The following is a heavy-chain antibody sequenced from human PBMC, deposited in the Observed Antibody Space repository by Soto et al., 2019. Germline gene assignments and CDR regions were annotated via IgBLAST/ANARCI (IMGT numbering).Heavy chain of an antibody. D-gene: IGHD5-12*01. CDR1: GFTFRSYS. V-gene: IGHV3-48*02. Sequence: PGGSLRLSCAASGFTFRSYSMNWVRQAPGKGLEWVSYISSSNRTINYADSVKGRFIISRDNAKNSLYLQMHSLRDEDTAVYYCPREAWTLLQTGMDVWGQGTRVTVSS. CDR3: PREAWTLLQTGMDV. J-gene: IGHJ6*02. CDR2: ISSSNRTI.